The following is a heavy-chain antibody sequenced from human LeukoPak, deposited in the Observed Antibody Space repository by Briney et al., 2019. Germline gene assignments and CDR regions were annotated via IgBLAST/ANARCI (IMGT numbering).Heavy chain of an antibody. J-gene: IGHJ4*02. CDR2: IWYDGSNK. Sequence: GGSLRLSCAASGFTFSSYAMSWVRQAPGKGLEWVAVIWYDGSNKYYADSVKGRFTISRDNSQNTLYLQVNSLRAEDTAVYYCAKGLVPAAIRVVDYWGQGTLVTVSS. CDR1: GFTFSSYA. V-gene: IGHV3-33*06. D-gene: IGHD2-2*01. CDR3: AKGLVPAAIRVVDY.